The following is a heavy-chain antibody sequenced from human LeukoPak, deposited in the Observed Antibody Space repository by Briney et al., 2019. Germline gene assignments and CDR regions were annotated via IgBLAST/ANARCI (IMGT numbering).Heavy chain of an antibody. J-gene: IGHJ4*02. CDR3: ARVPQDYDILTNPGTGGFDY. Sequence: SETLSLTCSVSGGSISRSSYYWGWIRQPPGKGLEWIGNIFYSGTTHYNPSLKSRVTISVDTSKNQFSLKLSSVTAADTAVYYCARVPQDYDILTNPGTGGFDYWGQGTLVTVSS. D-gene: IGHD3-9*01. V-gene: IGHV4-39*01. CDR1: GGSISRSSYY. CDR2: IFYSGTT.